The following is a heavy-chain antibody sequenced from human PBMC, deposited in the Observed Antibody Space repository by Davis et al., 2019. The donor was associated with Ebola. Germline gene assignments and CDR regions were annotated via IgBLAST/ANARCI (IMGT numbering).Heavy chain of an antibody. CDR1: GYTFTGYY. V-gene: IGHV1-2*02. J-gene: IGHJ5*02. CDR2: INPNSGGT. CDR3: ARDYFYHEPYDFWSGYGVGSRWFNP. Sequence: ASVKVSCKASGYTFTGYYMHWVRQAPGQGLEWMGWINPNSGGTNYAQKFQGRVTMTRDTSISTAYMELRSLRSDDTAVYYCARDYFYHEPYDFWSGYGVGSRWFNPWGQGTLVTVSS. D-gene: IGHD3-3*01.